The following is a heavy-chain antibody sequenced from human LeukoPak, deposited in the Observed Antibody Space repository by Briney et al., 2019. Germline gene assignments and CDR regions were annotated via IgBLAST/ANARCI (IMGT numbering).Heavy chain of an antibody. Sequence: VASVKVSCKASGYTFTGYYMHWVRQAPGQGLEWMGWINPNSGGTNYAQKFQGRVTMTRDTSISTAYMELSRLRSDDTAVYYCARDPLDGYVPLDYWGQGTLVTVSS. CDR1: GYTFTGYY. V-gene: IGHV1-2*02. J-gene: IGHJ4*02. CDR3: ARDPLDGYVPLDY. CDR2: INPNSGGT. D-gene: IGHD5-24*01.